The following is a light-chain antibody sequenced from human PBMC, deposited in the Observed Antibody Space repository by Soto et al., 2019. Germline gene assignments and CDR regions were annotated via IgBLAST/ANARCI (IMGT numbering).Light chain of an antibody. V-gene: IGLV2-14*01. J-gene: IGLJ1*01. Sequence: QSVLTQPASVSGSPGQSITISCTGTSSDVGGYNYVSWYQQHPGKAPKLMIYDVSNRPSGVPNRFSGSKSGNTASLTISGLQAEDGAVYSCSSYTSSSPPCDYVFGTGPKVTFL. CDR1: SSDVGGYNY. CDR2: DVS. CDR3: SSYTSSSPPCDYV.